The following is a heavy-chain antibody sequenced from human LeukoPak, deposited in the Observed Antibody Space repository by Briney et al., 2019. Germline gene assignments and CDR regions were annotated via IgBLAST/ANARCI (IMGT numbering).Heavy chain of an antibody. J-gene: IGHJ4*02. Sequence: ASVEVSCKASGYTFTSYYMHWVRQAPGRGLEWMGIINPSGGSTSYAQKFQGRVTMTRDTSTSTVYMELSSLRSEDTAVYYCARAYVIVVPRYYFDYWGQGTLVTVSS. V-gene: IGHV1-46*01. D-gene: IGHD2-21*01. CDR2: INPSGGST. CDR1: GYTFTSYY. CDR3: ARAYVIVVPRYYFDY.